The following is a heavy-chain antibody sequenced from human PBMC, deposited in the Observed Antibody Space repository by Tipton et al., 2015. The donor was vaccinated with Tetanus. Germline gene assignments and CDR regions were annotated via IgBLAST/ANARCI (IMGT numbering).Heavy chain of an antibody. CDR3: AKENGYNYYYYGMDV. J-gene: IGHJ6*02. CDR1: GFTFSSFA. V-gene: IGHV3-23*01. D-gene: IGHD3-16*02. CDR2: ISGSGGST. Sequence: YLRLSCAASGFTFSSFAMSWVRQAPGKGLEWVSAISGSGGSTYYADSVKGRFTISRDNSKNTLYLQMNSLRAEDTAVYYCAKENGYNYYYYGMDVWGQGTTVTVSS.